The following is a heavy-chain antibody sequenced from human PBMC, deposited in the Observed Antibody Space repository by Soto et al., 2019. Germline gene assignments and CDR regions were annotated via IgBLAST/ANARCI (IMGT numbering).Heavy chain of an antibody. CDR2: IYTSVST. D-gene: IGHD6-13*01. CDR1: GGSISSYY. V-gene: IGHV4-4*07. J-gene: IGHJ4*02. Sequence: PSETLSLTCTVSGGSISSYYWSWIRQPAGKGLEWIGRIYTSVSTNYNPSLKSRVTMSVDTSKNQFSLELSSVTAADTAVYYCERGGYSSPLDYWGQGTLVTVSS. CDR3: ERGGYSSPLDY.